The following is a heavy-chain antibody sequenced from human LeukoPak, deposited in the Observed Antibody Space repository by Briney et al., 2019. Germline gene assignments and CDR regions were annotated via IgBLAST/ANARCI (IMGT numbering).Heavy chain of an antibody. J-gene: IGHJ3*02. V-gene: IGHV3-66*01. CDR1: GFTVSSNY. Sequence: GGSLRLSCAASGFTVSSNYMSWVRQAPGKGLEWVSVIYSGGSTYYADSVKGRFTISRDNSKNTLYLQMNSLRAEDTAVYYCARDFDSGSSFDAFDIWGQGTMVTVSS. CDR3: ARDFDSGSSFDAFDI. D-gene: IGHD1-26*01. CDR2: IYSGGST.